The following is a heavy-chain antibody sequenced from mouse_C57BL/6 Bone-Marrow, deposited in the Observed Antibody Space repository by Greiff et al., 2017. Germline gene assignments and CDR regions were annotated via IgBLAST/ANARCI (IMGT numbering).Heavy chain of an antibody. D-gene: IGHD3-2*02. Sequence: VKLVESGAELARPGASVKLSCKASGYTFTSYGISWVKQRPGQGLEWIGEIYPRSGNTYYNEKFKGKATLTADKSSSTAYMELRSLTSEDSAVYFGARSRQLRLRYFDVWGTGTTVTVSS. V-gene: IGHV1-81*01. CDR2: IYPRSGNT. CDR3: ARSRQLRLRYFDV. J-gene: IGHJ1*03. CDR1: GYTFTSYG.